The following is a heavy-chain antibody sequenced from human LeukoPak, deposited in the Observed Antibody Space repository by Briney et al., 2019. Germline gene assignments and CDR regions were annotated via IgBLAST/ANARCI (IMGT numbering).Heavy chain of an antibody. Sequence: PGRSLRLSCAASGFTFSSYGMHWVRQAPGKGLEWVGRIKSKTDGGATDFAAPVKSRFTISRDDSRNTLYLHMNSLRIEDTAVYFCTAEYRDSSGWYGAFDIWGQGTMVTVSS. V-gene: IGHV3-15*01. D-gene: IGHD6-19*01. CDR2: IKSKTDGGAT. CDR1: GFTFSSYG. J-gene: IGHJ3*02. CDR3: TAEYRDSSGWYGAFDI.